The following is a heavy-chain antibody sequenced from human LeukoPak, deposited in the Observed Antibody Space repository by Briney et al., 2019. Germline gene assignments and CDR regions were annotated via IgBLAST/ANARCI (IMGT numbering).Heavy chain of an antibody. J-gene: IGHJ4*02. CDR1: GFTFSSYA. CDR3: AKSGDYYGSGDTIDY. D-gene: IGHD3-10*01. V-gene: IGHV3-23*01. CDR2: ISGSGGST. Sequence: GGSLRLSCAASGFTFSSYAMSWVRQAPGKGLEWVSAISGSGGSTYYADSVKGRFTISRDNSKNTLYLQMNSLRAEDTAVYYCAKSGDYYGSGDTIDYWGQGTLVTVSS.